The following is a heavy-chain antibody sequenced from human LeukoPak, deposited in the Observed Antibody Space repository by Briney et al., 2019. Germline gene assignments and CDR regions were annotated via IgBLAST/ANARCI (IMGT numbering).Heavy chain of an antibody. CDR2: INPNSGGT. CDR3: ARDIGFGELYGY. Sequence: ASVKVSCKASGYTFTGYYTHWVRQAPGQGLEWMGWINPNSGGTNYAQKFQGRVTMTRDTSISTAYMELSRLRSDDTAVYYCARDIGFGELYGYWGQGTLVTVSS. V-gene: IGHV1-2*02. CDR1: GYTFTGYY. J-gene: IGHJ4*02. D-gene: IGHD3-10*01.